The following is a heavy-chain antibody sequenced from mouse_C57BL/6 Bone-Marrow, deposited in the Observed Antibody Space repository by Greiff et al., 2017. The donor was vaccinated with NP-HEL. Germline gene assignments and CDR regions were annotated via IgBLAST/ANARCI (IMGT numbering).Heavy chain of an antibody. CDR2: IDPENGDT. J-gene: IGHJ1*03. Sequence: EVKVEESGAELVRPGASVKLSCTASGFNIKDDYMHWVKQRPEQGLEWIGWIDPENGDTEYASKFQGKATITADTSSNTAYLQLSSLTSEDTAVYYCTTSYYGSRGYWYFDVWGTGTTVTVSS. V-gene: IGHV14-4*01. CDR1: GFNIKDDY. CDR3: TTSYYGSRGYWYFDV. D-gene: IGHD1-1*01.